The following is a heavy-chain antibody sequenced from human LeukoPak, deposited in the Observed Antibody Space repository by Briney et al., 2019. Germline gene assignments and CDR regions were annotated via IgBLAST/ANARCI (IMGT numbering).Heavy chain of an antibody. CDR2: IYYGENT. D-gene: IGHD3-3*01. V-gene: IGHV4-39*07. J-gene: IGHJ6*03. Sequence: PSETLSLTCTVSGGSISSGPYYWGWIRQPPGKGLEWIGNIYYGENTYYNPSLKSRVTISVDTSKNQFSLKLSPVTAADTAVYYCARVGYYDFWSGYFGAVGFYYMDVWGKGTTVTVSS. CDR3: ARVGYYDFWSGYFGAVGFYYMDV. CDR1: GGSISSGPYY.